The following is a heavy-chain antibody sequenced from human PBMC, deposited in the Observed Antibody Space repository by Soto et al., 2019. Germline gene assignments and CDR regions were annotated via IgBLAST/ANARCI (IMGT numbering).Heavy chain of an antibody. Sequence: GGSLRLSCAASRFTFSNYGINWVRQAPGKGLEWLSYISSSSRTIYSADSVKGRFTISRDNAKNSLYLQMNSLRDEDTALYYCARDSWNSHGGLDIWGQGTMVTVSS. CDR1: RFTFSNYG. J-gene: IGHJ3*02. CDR3: ARDSWNSHGGLDI. V-gene: IGHV3-48*02. CDR2: ISSSSRTI. D-gene: IGHD1-7*01.